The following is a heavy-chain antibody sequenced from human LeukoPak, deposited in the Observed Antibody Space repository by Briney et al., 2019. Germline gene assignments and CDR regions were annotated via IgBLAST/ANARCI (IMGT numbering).Heavy chain of an antibody. D-gene: IGHD3-10*01. J-gene: IGHJ6*02. V-gene: IGHV4-61*02. CDR2: IYTSGST. Sequence: PSQTLSLTCTVSGGSISSGSYYWSWIRQPAGKGLEWIGRIYTSGSTNYNPSLKSRVTISVDTSKNQFSLKLSSVTAADTAVYYCARVWFGELFGMDVWGQGTTVTVSS. CDR3: ARVWFGELFGMDV. CDR1: GGSISSGSYY.